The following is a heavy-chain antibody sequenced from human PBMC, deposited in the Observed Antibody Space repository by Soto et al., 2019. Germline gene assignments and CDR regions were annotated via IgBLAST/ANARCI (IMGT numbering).Heavy chain of an antibody. V-gene: IGHV4-39*01. D-gene: IGHD3-3*01. CDR3: ARLGTYYDFWSGYYTGILGGYFDY. Sequence: QLQLQESGPGLVKPSETLSLTCTVSGGSISSSSYYWGWIRQPPGKGLEWIGSIYYSGSTYYNPSLKSRVTISVDTSKSQFSLKLSSVTAADTAVYYCARLGTYYDFWSGYYTGILGGYFDYWGQGTLVTVSS. J-gene: IGHJ4*02. CDR2: IYYSGST. CDR1: GGSISSSSYY.